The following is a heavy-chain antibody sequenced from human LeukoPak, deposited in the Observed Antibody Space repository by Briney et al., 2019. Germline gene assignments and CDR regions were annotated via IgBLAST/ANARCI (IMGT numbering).Heavy chain of an antibody. Sequence: ASVKVSCKASGYTFTGYYMHWVRQAPGQELEWMGRINPNSCGTNYAQKFQGRVTMTRDTSISTAYMELSRLRSDDTAVYYCARGDTTSGSGFDYWGQGTLVTVSS. V-gene: IGHV1-2*06. CDR3: ARGDTTSGSGFDY. J-gene: IGHJ4*02. CDR2: INPNSCGT. D-gene: IGHD3-10*01. CDR1: GYTFTGYY.